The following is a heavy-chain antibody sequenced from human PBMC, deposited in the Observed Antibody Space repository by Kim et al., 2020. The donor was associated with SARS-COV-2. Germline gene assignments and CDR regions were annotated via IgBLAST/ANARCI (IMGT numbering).Heavy chain of an antibody. CDR1: GGSFSGYY. CDR2: INHSGST. J-gene: IGHJ5*02. CDR3: ARDLTMVRVNRFDP. Sequence: SETLSLTCAVYGGSFSGYYWSWIRQPPGKGLEWIGEINHSGSTNYNPSLKSRVTISVDTSKNQFSLKLSSVTAADTAVYYCARDLTMVRVNRFDPWGQGTLVTVSS. D-gene: IGHD3-10*01. V-gene: IGHV4-34*01.